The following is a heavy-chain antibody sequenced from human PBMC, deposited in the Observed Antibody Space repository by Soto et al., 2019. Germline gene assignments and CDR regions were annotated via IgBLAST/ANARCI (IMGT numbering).Heavy chain of an antibody. CDR3: AREDSIIIPAVSDF. Sequence: GGSLRLSXTVSGFAFNNYGINWVRQAPGKGLEWVSSISKSDYTYYSDSVTGRFTISRDNAKNSVSLQMNTLRVEDTAVYYCAREDSIIIPAVSDFWGQGTLVTVSS. CDR2: ISKSDYT. J-gene: IGHJ4*02. CDR1: GFAFNNYG. V-gene: IGHV3-21*01. D-gene: IGHD2-2*01.